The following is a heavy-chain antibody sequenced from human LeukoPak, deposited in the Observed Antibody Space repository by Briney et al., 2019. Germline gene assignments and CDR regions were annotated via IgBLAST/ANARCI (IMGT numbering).Heavy chain of an antibody. D-gene: IGHD3-3*01. Sequence: ASVKVSCKASGGTFSSYAISWMRQAPGQGLEWMGGIIPIFGTANYAQKFQGRVTITADESTSTAYMELSSLRSEDTAVYYCATFWSGYYLGSAFDIWGQGTMVTVSS. J-gene: IGHJ3*02. V-gene: IGHV1-69*01. CDR3: ATFWSGYYLGSAFDI. CDR1: GGTFSSYA. CDR2: IIPIFGTA.